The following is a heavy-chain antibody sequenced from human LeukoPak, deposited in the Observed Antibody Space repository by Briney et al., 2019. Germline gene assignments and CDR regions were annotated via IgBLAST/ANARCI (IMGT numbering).Heavy chain of an antibody. Sequence: GGSLRLSCAASGFTFSSYAMTWVRQAPGKGLEWVPGISGSGGSTYYADSVKGRFTISRDNSKNTLYLQMNSLRVEDTAVYYCAKGGRWDYYDSSHWGQGTMVTVSS. V-gene: IGHV3-23*01. D-gene: IGHD3-22*01. J-gene: IGHJ3*01. CDR3: AKGGRWDYYDSSH. CDR1: GFTFSSYA. CDR2: ISGSGGST.